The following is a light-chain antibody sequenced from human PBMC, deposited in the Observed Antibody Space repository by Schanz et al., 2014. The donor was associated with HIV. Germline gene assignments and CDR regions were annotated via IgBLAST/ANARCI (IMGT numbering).Light chain of an antibody. CDR1: QSLQHDDGYTY. CDR3: MQALQTPQVT. CDR2: LAA. Sequence: EIVMTQSPLYLPVPPGEPASVSCRSSQSLQHDDGYTYVDWYVQKAGQSPQLLVYLAANRASGVPDRIYGTGTGSDFTLKITKVEAEDVGVYYCMQALQTPQVTFGPGTKVDIK. V-gene: IGKV2-28*01. J-gene: IGKJ3*01.